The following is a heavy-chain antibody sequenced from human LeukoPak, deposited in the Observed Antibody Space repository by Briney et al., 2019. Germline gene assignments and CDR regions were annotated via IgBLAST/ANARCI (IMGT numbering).Heavy chain of an antibody. V-gene: IGHV1-69*05. CDR1: GGTVSSDA. Sequence: SVKVSCKVSGGTVSSDAISWVRQTPTEGLEWMGGVVPMFTITNYAEKFQGRVTITTDESTTTAYLELRSLRSEDTAIYYCAKNTGADDYGPGAFDIWGQGTLISVSS. CDR3: AKNTGADDYGPGAFDI. J-gene: IGHJ3*02. CDR2: VVPMFTIT. D-gene: IGHD3-16*01.